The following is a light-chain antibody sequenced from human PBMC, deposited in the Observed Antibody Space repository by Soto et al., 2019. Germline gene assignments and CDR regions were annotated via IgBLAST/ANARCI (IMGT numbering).Light chain of an antibody. CDR3: QQYNSYPYT. V-gene: IGKV1-5*03. CDR1: QSISSW. Sequence: DIQMTQSPSTQSASVGDRVTITGRASQSISSWLAWYQQKPGKAPKLLIYKASSLERGVPATFSGSGSGTEFTLTISGLQPDDFATYYCQQYNSYPYTFGQGTKLEIK. CDR2: KAS. J-gene: IGKJ2*01.